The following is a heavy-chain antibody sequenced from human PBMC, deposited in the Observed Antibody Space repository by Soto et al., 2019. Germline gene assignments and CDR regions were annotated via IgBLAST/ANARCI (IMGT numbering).Heavy chain of an antibody. V-gene: IGHV4-59*01. J-gene: IGHJ6*02. CDR1: GGSISSYY. CDR3: ARFATYYYDSSGSPYYYYYYGMDV. CDR2: IYYSWST. D-gene: IGHD3-22*01. Sequence: LSLTCTVSGGSISSYYWSWIRQPPGKGLEWIGYIYYSWSTNYNPSLKSRVTISVDTSKNQFSLKLSSVTAADTAVYYCARFATYYYDSSGSPYYYYYYGMDVWGQGTTVTVSS.